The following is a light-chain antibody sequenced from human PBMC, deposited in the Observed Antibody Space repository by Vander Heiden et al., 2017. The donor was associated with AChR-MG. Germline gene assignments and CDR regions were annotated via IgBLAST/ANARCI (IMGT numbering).Light chain of an antibody. V-gene: IGLV2-14*03. CDR2: DVR. CDR1: SSDIGAYNY. CDR3: CSYTSSSTRV. Sequence: QSALTQSASVSGSPGQSITISCTGTSSDIGAYNYVSWYQQHPGKAPKLMIYDVRNRPSGVSDRFSGSKSGNTASLTISGLQAEDEADYYCCSYTSSSTRVFGGGTKLTVL. J-gene: IGLJ2*01.